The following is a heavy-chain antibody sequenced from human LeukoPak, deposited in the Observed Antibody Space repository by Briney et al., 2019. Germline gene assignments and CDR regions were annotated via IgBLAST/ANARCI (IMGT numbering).Heavy chain of an antibody. CDR3: AKWMYYYDSSGFDY. CDR2: ISYDGSNE. CDR1: GFTFSSYA. Sequence: GRSLSLSCAASGFTFSSYAMHWVRQAPGKELKWVAVISYDGSNEYYADSMKGRFAISRDNSKNTLYLQMNSLRAEDTAVYYCAKWMYYYDSSGFDYWGQGTLVTVSS. D-gene: IGHD3-22*01. J-gene: IGHJ4*02. V-gene: IGHV3-30*18.